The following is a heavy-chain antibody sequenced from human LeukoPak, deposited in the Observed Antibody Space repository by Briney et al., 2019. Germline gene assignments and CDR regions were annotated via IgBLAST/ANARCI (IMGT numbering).Heavy chain of an antibody. CDR3: ARVPKPYYDSSGYFLGAFDI. CDR1: GVSVSSGSYY. J-gene: IGHJ3*02. Sequence: SETLSLTCTVSGVSVSSGSYYWSWIRQPPGKGLEWIGYIYYSGSTNYNPSLKSRVTISVDTSKNQFSLKLSSVTAADAAVYYCARVPKPYYDSSGYFLGAFDIWGQGTMVTVSS. D-gene: IGHD3-22*01. CDR2: IYYSGST. V-gene: IGHV4-61*01.